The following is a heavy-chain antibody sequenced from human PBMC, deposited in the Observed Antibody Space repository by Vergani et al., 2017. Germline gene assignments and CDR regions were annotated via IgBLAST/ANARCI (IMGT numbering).Heavy chain of an antibody. V-gene: IGHV3-23*01. CDR2: ISGSGGST. Sequence: EVQLLESGGGLVQPGGSLRLSCAASGFTFSNYAMSWVRQAPGKGLEWVSAISGSGGSTYNADSVKGRFPISRENTKNTVYLQMNRLRAEDTAVYYCAKDKPKYSYGNGFDYWGEGTLVTVSS. D-gene: IGHD5-18*01. CDR3: AKDKPKYSYGNGFDY. J-gene: IGHJ4*02. CDR1: GFTFSNYA.